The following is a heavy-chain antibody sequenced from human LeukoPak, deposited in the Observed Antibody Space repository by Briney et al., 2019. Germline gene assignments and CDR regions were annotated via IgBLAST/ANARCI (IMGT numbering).Heavy chain of an antibody. CDR2: ISGSGGST. J-gene: IGHJ4*02. V-gene: IGHV3-23*01. Sequence: GGSLRLSCAASGFTFSSYGMSWVRQAPGKGLEWVSAISGSGGSTDYADSVKGRFTISRDNSKNTLYLQMNSLRAEDTAVYYCATRGNSGYDLPFYWGQGTLVTVSS. D-gene: IGHD5-12*01. CDR3: ATRGNSGYDLPFY. CDR1: GFTFSSYG.